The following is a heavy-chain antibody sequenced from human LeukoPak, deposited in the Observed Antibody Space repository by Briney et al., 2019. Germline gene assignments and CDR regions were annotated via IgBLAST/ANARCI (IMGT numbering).Heavy chain of an antibody. CDR2: IIPILGIA. Sequence: SVKVSCKASGGTFSSYAISWVRQAPGQGLEWMGRIIPILGIANYAQKFQGRVTITADKSTSTAYMELSSLRSEDTAVYYCASHGGSPAFNYWGQGTLVTVSS. D-gene: IGHD3-10*01. CDR3: ASHGGSPAFNY. CDR1: GGTFSSYA. J-gene: IGHJ4*02. V-gene: IGHV1-69*04.